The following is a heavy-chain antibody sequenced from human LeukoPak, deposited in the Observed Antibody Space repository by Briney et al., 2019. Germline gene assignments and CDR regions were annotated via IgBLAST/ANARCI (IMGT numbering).Heavy chain of an antibody. CDR3: ARDLTPWFGGVLD. CDR2: IYSGGST. D-gene: IGHD3-10*01. Sequence: GGSPRLSCAASGFTVSSNYMSWVRQAPGKGLEWVSVIYSGGSTYYADSVKGRFTISRDNSKNTLYLQMNSLRAEDTAVYYCARDLTPWFGGVLDWGQGTLVTVSS. J-gene: IGHJ4*02. CDR1: GFTVSSNY. V-gene: IGHV3-53*01.